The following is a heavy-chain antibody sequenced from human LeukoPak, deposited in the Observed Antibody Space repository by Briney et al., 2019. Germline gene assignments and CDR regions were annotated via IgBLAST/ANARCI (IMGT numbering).Heavy chain of an antibody. CDR3: ARCYYDGSGFYYYFDY. D-gene: IGHD3-22*01. J-gene: IGHJ4*02. CDR1: GFSVSNYY. V-gene: IGHV3-53*01. Sequence: GGSLRLSCAASGFSVSNYYMSWVRQAPGKGLEWVSVIYSGGNTYYTDSVKGRFTISRDNPKNTVFLQMGSLRGEDTAVYYCARCYYDGSGFYYYFDYWGQGTLVTVSS. CDR2: IYSGGNT.